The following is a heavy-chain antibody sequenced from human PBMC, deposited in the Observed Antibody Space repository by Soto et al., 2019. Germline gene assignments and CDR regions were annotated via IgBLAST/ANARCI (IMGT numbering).Heavy chain of an antibody. J-gene: IGHJ5*02. Sequence: SQTLSLTCAISGDSVSSNSAAWNWIRQSPSRGLEWLGRTYYRSKWYNDYAVSVKSRITINPDTSKNQFSLQLNSVTPEDTAVNYCARGLAWYSSGWNWFDPWGQGTLVTVSS. D-gene: IGHD6-19*01. CDR2: TYYRSKWYN. CDR3: ARGLAWYSSGWNWFDP. CDR1: GDSVSSNSAA. V-gene: IGHV6-1*01.